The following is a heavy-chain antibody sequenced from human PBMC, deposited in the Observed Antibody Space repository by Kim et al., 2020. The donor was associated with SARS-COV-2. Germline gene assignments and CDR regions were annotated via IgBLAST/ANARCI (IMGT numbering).Heavy chain of an antibody. D-gene: IGHD5-18*01. J-gene: IGHJ6*02. Sequence: RVTISVDTSKNQFSLKLSSVTAADTAVYYCAREAPLDTAIGFYYYYGMDVWGQGTTVTVSS. CDR3: AREAPLDTAIGFYYYYGMDV. V-gene: IGHV4-34*01.